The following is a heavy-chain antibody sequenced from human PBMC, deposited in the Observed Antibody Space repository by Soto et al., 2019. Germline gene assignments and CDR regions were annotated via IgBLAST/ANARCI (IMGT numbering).Heavy chain of an antibody. J-gene: IGHJ4*02. CDR1: GFSFSMYW. V-gene: IGHV3-74*01. Sequence: EVQLVESGGGLVQPGGSLRLSCAASGFSFSMYWMYWVRQAPGKGLVWVSRINSDGSSISNADSVKGRFTISRDNAKNTLYLQMNSLRGEDTAVYYCATLGFGESRGYWGQGTLVTVSS. CDR2: INSDGSSI. D-gene: IGHD3-10*01. CDR3: ATLGFGESRGY.